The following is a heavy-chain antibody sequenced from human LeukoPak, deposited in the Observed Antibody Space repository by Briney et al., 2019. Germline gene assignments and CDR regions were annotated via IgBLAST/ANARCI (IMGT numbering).Heavy chain of an antibody. J-gene: IGHJ6*02. V-gene: IGHV3-66*01. CDR2: IHSGGTT. Sequence: AGGSLRLSCAASGFTVRSIYMSWVRQAPGKGLEWVSVIHSGGTTFYADSVKGRITISRDDSKNTLYLQMNSLRAEDTAVYYCATGSLGDYYYGMDVWGQGTTVTVSS. CDR3: ATGSLGDYYYGMDV. CDR1: GFTVRSIY. D-gene: IGHD6-13*01.